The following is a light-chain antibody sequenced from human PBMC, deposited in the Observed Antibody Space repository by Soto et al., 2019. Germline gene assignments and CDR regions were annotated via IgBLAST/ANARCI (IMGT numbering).Light chain of an antibody. CDR3: QQSDNWPPEIS. CDR2: DAS. V-gene: IGKV3-11*01. Sequence: EVVLTQSPATLSLSPGEEATLSCRASQSVTRNLAWYRQRPGQAPSLLIYDASSRATGIPDRFSGSGSGTDFTLTISSLEPEDFAVYYCQQSDNWPPEISFGQGTRLENK. CDR1: QSVTRN. J-gene: IGKJ5*01.